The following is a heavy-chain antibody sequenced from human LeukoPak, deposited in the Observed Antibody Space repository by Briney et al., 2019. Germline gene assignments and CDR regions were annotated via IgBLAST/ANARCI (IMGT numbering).Heavy chain of an antibody. J-gene: IGHJ4*02. CDR1: GYTFTGYS. D-gene: IGHD1-26*01. CDR3: ARDIVGATRSRSMFDY. Sequence: ASVKVSCKASGYTFTGYSMHWVRQAPGQGLERMGWINPNSGGTNYAQKFQGRVTMTRDTSISTAYMELSRLRSDDTAVYYCARDIVGATRSRSMFDYWGQGTLVTVSS. V-gene: IGHV1-2*02. CDR2: INPNSGGT.